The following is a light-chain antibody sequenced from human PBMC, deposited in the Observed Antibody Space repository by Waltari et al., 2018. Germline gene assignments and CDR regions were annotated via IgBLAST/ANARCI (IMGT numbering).Light chain of an antibody. Sequence: QSALPQPPSVSGSPGQTVTITCTGTNSAFGSYNRVSWYQKPPGTAPKLVIYEVNNRPSGVPDRFSGSKSGNTASLTISGLQAEDEADYYCSSWTGSPVFGGGTKLTVL. CDR1: NSAFGSYNR. J-gene: IGLJ3*02. CDR2: EVN. V-gene: IGLV2-18*02. CDR3: SSWTGSPV.